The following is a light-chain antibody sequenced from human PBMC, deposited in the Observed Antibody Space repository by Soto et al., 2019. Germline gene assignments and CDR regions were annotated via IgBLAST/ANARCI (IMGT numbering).Light chain of an antibody. CDR2: GAF. CDR3: HQYDRWPLS. Sequence: EIVMTQSPATLSVYPGETATLSCRASESVKTNLDWYQQKPGQAPRLLIYGAFTRAAGIPFRFSGSASGTEFTLSISSLQSEDFAVYYCHQYDRWPLSLGGGTKVEIK. V-gene: IGKV3-15*01. CDR1: ESVKTN. J-gene: IGKJ4*01.